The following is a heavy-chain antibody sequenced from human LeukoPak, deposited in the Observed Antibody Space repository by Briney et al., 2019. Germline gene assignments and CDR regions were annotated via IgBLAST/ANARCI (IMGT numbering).Heavy chain of an antibody. CDR1: GYTFTSYG. J-gene: IGHJ4*02. V-gene: IGHV1-18*01. D-gene: IGHD3-3*01. CDR2: ISAYNGNT. CDR3: ARDLGFWSGYYTGGVDY. Sequence: ASVKVSCKASGYTFTSYGISWVRRAPGQGLEWMGWISAYNGNTNYAQKLQGRVTMTTDTSTSTAYMELSSLRSEDTAVYYCARDLGFWSGYYTGGVDYWGQGTLVTVSS.